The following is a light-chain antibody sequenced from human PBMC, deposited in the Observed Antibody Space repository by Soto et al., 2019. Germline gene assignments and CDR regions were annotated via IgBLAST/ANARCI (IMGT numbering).Light chain of an antibody. V-gene: IGKV3-15*01. CDR3: QHYNNWPRT. CDR1: QGVSSN. J-gene: IGKJ1*01. Sequence: EVVMTQSPATLSVSPGERATLSCRASQGVSSNLAWYQQKPGQAPRLLIYGTSTRATGIPVRFSGSGSGTEFTLTISSLQSEDFAVYYCQHYNNWPRTFGQGTKVEIK. CDR2: GTS.